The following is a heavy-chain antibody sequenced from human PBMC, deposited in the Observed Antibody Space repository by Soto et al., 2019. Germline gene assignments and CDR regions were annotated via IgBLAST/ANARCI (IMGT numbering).Heavy chain of an antibody. CDR1: GGSISTTTYY. D-gene: IGHD5-12*01. V-gene: IGHV4-39*01. CDR3: VKSASSGYDERAFDI. CDR2: IYFSGRT. J-gene: IGHJ3*02. Sequence: SETLSLTCTVSGGSISTTTYYWGWIRQPPGKGLEWIGSIYFSGRTYTSPSLKSRVTTSVDTSKNQFSLRLNSVTAADTAVYYCVKSASSGYDERAFDIWGQGTMVTVSS.